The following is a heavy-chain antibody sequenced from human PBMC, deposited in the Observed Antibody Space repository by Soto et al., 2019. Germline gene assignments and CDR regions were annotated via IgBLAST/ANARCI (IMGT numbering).Heavy chain of an antibody. CDR2: VYYSGRT. CDR1: GGSISSGGYY. J-gene: IGHJ6*02. V-gene: IGHV4-31*03. CDR3: ARDRSVVVAATTYYSYGMDV. D-gene: IGHD2-15*01. Sequence: QVQLQESGPGLVKPSQTLSLTCTVSGGSISSGGYYWSWIRQHPGKGLVWIGYVYYSGRTYYNPSLKSRVTISVDTSKNQFSLKLSSVTAADTAVYYCARDRSVVVAATTYYSYGMDVWGQGTTVTVSS.